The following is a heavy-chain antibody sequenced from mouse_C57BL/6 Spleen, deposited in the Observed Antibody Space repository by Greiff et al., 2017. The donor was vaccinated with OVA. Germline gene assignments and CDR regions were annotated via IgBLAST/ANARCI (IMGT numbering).Heavy chain of an antibody. CDR3: ARCLITTVVWDFDV. J-gene: IGHJ1*03. CDR2: INPSNGGT. Sequence: QVQLQQSGTELVKPGASVKLSCKASGYTFTSYWMHWVKQRPGQGLEWIGNINPSNGGTNYNEKFKSKATLTVDKSSSTAYMQLSSLTSEDSAVYYCARCLITTVVWDFDVWGTGTTVTVSS. V-gene: IGHV1-53*01. CDR1: GYTFTSYW. D-gene: IGHD1-1*01.